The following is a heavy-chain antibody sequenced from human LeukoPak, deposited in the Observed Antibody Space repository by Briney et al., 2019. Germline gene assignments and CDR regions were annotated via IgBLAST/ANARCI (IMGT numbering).Heavy chain of an antibody. Sequence: MPSETLSLTCAVSGGSISSNSYYWGWIRQPPGKGLEWIGSIYYSGSTYYNPSLKRRVTISVDTSKNQFSLKLSSVTAADTAVYYCARTRYYYNSRSYGAPYYFDYWGQGTLVTVSS. CDR2: IYYSGST. D-gene: IGHD3-10*01. J-gene: IGHJ4*02. CDR1: GGSISSNSYY. CDR3: ARTRYYYNSRSYGAPYYFDY. V-gene: IGHV4-39*01.